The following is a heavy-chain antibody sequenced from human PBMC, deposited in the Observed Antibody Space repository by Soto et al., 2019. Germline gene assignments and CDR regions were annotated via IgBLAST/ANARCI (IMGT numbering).Heavy chain of an antibody. CDR2: ITLNGDI. CDR1: GVSLSGYY. D-gene: IGHD2-2*01. J-gene: IGHJ4*02. CDR3: AIASVVPRRVAF. Sequence: TLSLTCAAYGVSLSGYYWSWIRQSPGKGLEWIAEITLNGDIKYNTSLKSRGTISFDTSRNQFSLDLRSVTAADTAVYYCAIASVVPRRVAFWGQGTLVTVSS. V-gene: IGHV4-34*01.